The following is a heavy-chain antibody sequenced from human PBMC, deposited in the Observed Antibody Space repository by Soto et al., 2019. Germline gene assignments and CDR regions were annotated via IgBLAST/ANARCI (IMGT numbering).Heavy chain of an antibody. CDR1: GFTFSSYA. D-gene: IGHD4-17*01. J-gene: IGHJ4*02. CDR3: ARDKRDSYGDYVDY. V-gene: IGHV3-30-3*01. CDR2: ITYDAGNNK. Sequence: RGGSLRLSCAASGFTFSSYAMHWVRQAPGKGLEWVAVITYDAGNNKYYADSVKGRFTISRDNSMSTLYLQMNSLRTDDTAVYYCARDKRDSYGDYVDYWGQGTLVTVSS.